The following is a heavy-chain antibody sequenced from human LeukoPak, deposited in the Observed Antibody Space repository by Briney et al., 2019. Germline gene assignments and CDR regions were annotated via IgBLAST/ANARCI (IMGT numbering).Heavy chain of an antibody. CDR1: GGSFSGYY. CDR3: ARGEIQLPYYFDY. Sequence: SETLSLTCAVYGGSFSGYYWSWIRQPPGRGLEWIGEINHSGSTNYNPSLKSRVTISVDTSKNQFSLKLSSVTAADTAVYYCARGEIQLPYYFDYWGQGTLVTVSS. V-gene: IGHV4-34*01. D-gene: IGHD5-18*01. CDR2: INHSGST. J-gene: IGHJ4*02.